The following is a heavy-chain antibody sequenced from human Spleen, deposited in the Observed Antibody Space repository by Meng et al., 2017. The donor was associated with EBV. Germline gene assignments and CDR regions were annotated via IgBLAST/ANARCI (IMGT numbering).Heavy chain of an antibody. J-gene: IGHJ4*02. Sequence: QVQLQESGPGLAKPSGTLSLTCGVSGGSISSSKWWSWVRQPPGKGLEWIGEIHHSGSTNFNPSLKSRVTISVDKSKNQFSLKLSSVTAADTAVYYCATTYGDDSHYFDYWGQGTLVTASS. CDR1: GGSISSSKW. V-gene: IGHV4-4*02. CDR3: ATTYGDDSHYFDY. D-gene: IGHD4-17*01. CDR2: IHHSGST.